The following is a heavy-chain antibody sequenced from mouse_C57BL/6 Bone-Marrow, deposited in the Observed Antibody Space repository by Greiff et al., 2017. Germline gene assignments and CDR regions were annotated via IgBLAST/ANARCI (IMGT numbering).Heavy chain of an antibody. CDR2: IYPRDGST. CDR3: ARPHYGSSYHWYGDV. CDR1: GYTFTDHT. D-gene: IGHD1-1*01. Sequence: QVQLQQSDAELVKPGASVKISCKVSGYTFTDHTIHWMKQRPEQGLEWIGYIYPRDGSTKYNEKFKGKATLTADKSSSTAYMQRNSLTSEDSAVYFCARPHYGSSYHWYGDVWGTGTTVTVSA. J-gene: IGHJ1*03. V-gene: IGHV1-78*01.